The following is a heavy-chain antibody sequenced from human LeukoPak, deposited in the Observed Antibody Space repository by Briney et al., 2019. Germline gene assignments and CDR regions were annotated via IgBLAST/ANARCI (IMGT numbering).Heavy chain of an antibody. CDR3: ARDDEYSSSPGLGY. V-gene: IGHV1-18*01. Sequence: GASVKVSCKASGYTFTSYGISWVRQAPGQELEWMGWISAYNGNTNYAQKLQGRVTMTTDTSTSTAYMELRSLRSDDTAVYYCARDDEYSSSPGLGYWGQGTLVTVSS. D-gene: IGHD6-6*01. CDR1: GYTFTSYG. J-gene: IGHJ4*02. CDR2: ISAYNGNT.